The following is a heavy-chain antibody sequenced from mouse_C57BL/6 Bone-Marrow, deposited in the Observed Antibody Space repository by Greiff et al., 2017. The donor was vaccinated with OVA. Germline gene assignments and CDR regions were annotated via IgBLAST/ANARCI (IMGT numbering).Heavy chain of an antibody. V-gene: IGHV8-8*01. CDR3: ARIAYSNYVGGYAMGY. J-gene: IGHJ4*01. D-gene: IGHD2-5*01. Sequence: QVTLKVSGPGILQPSQPLSLTCSFSGFSLSTFGMGVGWVRRSPGKGLGGVGGRAVCDANDYNPALKSRLTISKDTSKNQVFLKIANVDTADTATYYGARIAYSNYVGGYAMGYWGQGTSVTVSS. CDR1: GFSLSTFGMG. CDR2: RAVCDAN.